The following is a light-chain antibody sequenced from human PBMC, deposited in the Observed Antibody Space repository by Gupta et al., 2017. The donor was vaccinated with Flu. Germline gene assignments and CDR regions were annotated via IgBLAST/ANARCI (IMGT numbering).Light chain of an antibody. CDR2: GAS. CDR1: QFVSSTN. V-gene: IGKV3-20*01. Sequence: EIVLTQSPATLSLSPGERAALSCRASQFVSSTNLAWYQQKPGQPPRLLIYGASSSSTGTPDRFGGSGSVTDFTLNISRLEPEDIAVYYCQQEGRSPWTFGQGTKVDI. CDR3: QQEGRSPWT. J-gene: IGKJ1*01.